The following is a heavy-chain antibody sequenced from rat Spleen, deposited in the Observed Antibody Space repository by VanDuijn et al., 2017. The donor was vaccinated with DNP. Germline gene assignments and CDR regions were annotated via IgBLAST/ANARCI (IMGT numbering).Heavy chain of an antibody. J-gene: IGHJ3*01. Sequence: EVQLVESGGGLVQPGRSLKLSCAASGFTFSNSGMHWIRQAPTKGLEWVATITYDGSSTYYGDSVKGRFTISRHNAKTTLYLQMDSLRSEDTATYYCATQRLGAAWFAYWGQGTLVTVSS. CDR1: GFTFSNSG. CDR3: ATQRLGAAWFAY. D-gene: IGHD5-1*01. CDR2: ITYDGSST. V-gene: IGHV5-29*01.